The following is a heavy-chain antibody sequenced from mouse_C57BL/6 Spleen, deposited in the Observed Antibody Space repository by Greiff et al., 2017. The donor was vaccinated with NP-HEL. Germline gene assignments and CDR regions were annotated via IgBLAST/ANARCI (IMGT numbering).Heavy chain of an antibody. D-gene: IGHD1-1*01. J-gene: IGHJ1*03. Sequence: EVMLVESGGGLVQPGGSLSLSCAASGFTFTDYYMSWVRQPPGKALEWLGFIRNKANGYTTEYSASVKGRFTISRDNSQSILYLQMIALRAEDSDTYYSERLDYYGSPSWYFDVWGTGTTVTVSS. CDR1: GFTFTDYY. V-gene: IGHV7-3*01. CDR3: ERLDYYGSPSWYFDV. CDR2: IRNKANGYTT.